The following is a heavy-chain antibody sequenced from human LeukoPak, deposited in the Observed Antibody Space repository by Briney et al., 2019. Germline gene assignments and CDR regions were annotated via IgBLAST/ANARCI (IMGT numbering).Heavy chain of an antibody. CDR1: GGTFSSYA. J-gene: IGHJ3*02. Sequence: GASVKVSCKASGGTFSSYAISWVRRAPGQGLEWMGGIIPIFGTANYAQKFQGRVTITADESTSTAYMELSSLRSEDTAVYYCARDGDYYDSSGYTRGAFDIWGQGTMVTVSS. CDR3: ARDGDYYDSSGYTRGAFDI. D-gene: IGHD3-22*01. V-gene: IGHV1-69*13. CDR2: IIPIFGTA.